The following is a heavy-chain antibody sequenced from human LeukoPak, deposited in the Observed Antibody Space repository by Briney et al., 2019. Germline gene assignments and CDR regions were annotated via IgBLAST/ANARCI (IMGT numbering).Heavy chain of an antibody. J-gene: IGHJ4*02. CDR3: ARGNSYGTDPAFDY. CDR2: ISYDGSNK. V-gene: IGHV3-30*03. CDR1: GFTFSSYE. D-gene: IGHD5-18*01. Sequence: GGSLRLSCAASGFTFSSYEMNWVRQAPGKGLEWVAVISYDGSNKYYADSVKGRFTISRDNSKNTLYLQMNSLRAEDTAVYYCARGNSYGTDPAFDYWGQGTLVTVSS.